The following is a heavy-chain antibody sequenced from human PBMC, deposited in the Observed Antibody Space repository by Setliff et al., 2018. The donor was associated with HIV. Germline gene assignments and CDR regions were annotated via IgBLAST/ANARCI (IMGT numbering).Heavy chain of an antibody. Sequence: PSETLSLTCTVSGGSINSTSYYWGWIRQPPGNGLEWIGNIYHTGSSYYNPSLNDRATISLDTSKNQFSLKLNSVTAADTAVYYCARVSSTYWYSIFRNYYYHMDVWGKGTTVTVSS. D-gene: IGHD2-8*02. J-gene: IGHJ6*03. V-gene: IGHV4-39*01. CDR2: IYHTGSS. CDR1: GGSINSTSYY. CDR3: ARVSSTYWYSIFRNYYYHMDV.